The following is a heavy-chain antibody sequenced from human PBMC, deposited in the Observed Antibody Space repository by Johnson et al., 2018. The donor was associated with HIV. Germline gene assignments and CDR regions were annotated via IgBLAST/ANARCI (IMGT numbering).Heavy chain of an antibody. J-gene: IGHJ3*02. CDR3: ARAVCRGGRCYSHDAFDI. D-gene: IGHD2-15*01. Sequence: VQLVESGGGLKQHGGSLRLSCAASGFTFSSYDMHWVRQATGKGLEWVSTIGTAGDTYYPGSVKGRFTVSREDAKNSLYLQMNSLRAGDTALYYCARAVCRGGRCYSHDAFDIWGQGTMVTVSS. V-gene: IGHV3-13*01. CDR2: IGTAGDT. CDR1: GFTFSSYD.